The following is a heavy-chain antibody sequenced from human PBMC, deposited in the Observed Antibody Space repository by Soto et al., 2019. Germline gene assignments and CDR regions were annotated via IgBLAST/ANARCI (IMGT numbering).Heavy chain of an antibody. V-gene: IGHV1-46*01. J-gene: IGHJ4*02. CDR1: GYTFTSYY. CDR2: INPSGGST. Sequence: ASVKVSCKASGYTFTSYYMHWVRQAPGQGLEWMGIINPSGGSTSYAQKFQGRVTMTRDMSTSTVYMELSSLRSEDTAVYYCARDNSGYDIGAPHDYWGQGTLVTVSS. CDR3: ARDNSGYDIGAPHDY. D-gene: IGHD5-12*01.